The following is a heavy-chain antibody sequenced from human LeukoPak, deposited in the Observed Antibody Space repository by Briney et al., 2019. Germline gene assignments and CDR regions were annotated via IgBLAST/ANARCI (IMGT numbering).Heavy chain of an antibody. V-gene: IGHV3-23*01. J-gene: IGHJ4*02. CDR2: ISGSGGST. Sequence: GGSLRLSCAASGLTFSNAWMSWVRQAPGKGLEWVSAISGSGGSTYYADSVKGRFTISRDNSKNTLYLQMNSLRAEDTAVYYCAKDLWDDGSGSYSHWGQGTLVTVSS. CDR1: GLTFSNAW. CDR3: AKDLWDDGSGSYSH. D-gene: IGHD3-10*01.